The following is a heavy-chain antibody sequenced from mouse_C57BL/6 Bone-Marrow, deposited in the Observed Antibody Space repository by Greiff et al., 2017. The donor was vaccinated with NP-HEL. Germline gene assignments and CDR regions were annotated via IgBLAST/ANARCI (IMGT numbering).Heavy chain of an antibody. D-gene: IGHD2-2*01. CDR1: GFTFSDYG. CDR2: ISSGSSTI. J-gene: IGHJ3*01. Sequence: EVQRVESGGGLVKPGGSLKLSCAASGFTFSDYGMHWVRQAPEKGLEWVAYISSGSSTIYYADTVKGRFTISRDNAKNTLFLQMTSLRSEDTAMYYCARPYGYDWFAYWGQGTLVTVSA. V-gene: IGHV5-17*01. CDR3: ARPYGYDWFAY.